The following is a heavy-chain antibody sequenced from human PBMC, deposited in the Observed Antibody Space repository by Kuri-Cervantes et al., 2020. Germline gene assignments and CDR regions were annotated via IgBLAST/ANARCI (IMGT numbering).Heavy chain of an antibody. CDR1: TFSFSTSW. V-gene: IGHV3-7*03. J-gene: IGHJ4*02. CDR2: INQDGSDK. D-gene: IGHD4-23*01. CDR3: ARSAYGGNGGFDY. Sequence: GESLKISCEASTFSFSTSWMTWARQAPGKGLEWVAHINQDGSDKSYVDAVKGRFTISRDSSKNTLFLQMNSLRVDDTALYYCARSAYGGNGGFDYWGQGTPVTVSS.